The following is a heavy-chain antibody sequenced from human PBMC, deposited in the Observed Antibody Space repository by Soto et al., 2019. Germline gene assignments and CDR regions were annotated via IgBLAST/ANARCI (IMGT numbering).Heavy chain of an antibody. CDR2: IKPDGSVK. J-gene: IGHJ4*02. CDR3: AKFSRTMSSV. CDR1: GFTFSDYW. V-gene: IGHV3-7*01. D-gene: IGHD3-10*02. Sequence: ESGGGLVQPGGSLRLSCAASGFTFSDYWMSWVRQAPGKGPEWVAIIKPDGSVKQYVDSVQGRFTISRDNAENSLYLQMNSLRVDDTAIYYCAKFSRTMSSVWGQGTLVTVSS.